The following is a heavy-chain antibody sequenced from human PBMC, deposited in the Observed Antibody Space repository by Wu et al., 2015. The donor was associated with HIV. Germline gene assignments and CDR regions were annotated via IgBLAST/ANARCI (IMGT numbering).Heavy chain of an antibody. Sequence: QVHLVQSGAVMKKPGSSVRISCEASGYTFVDYFIHWIRHVPGKGLEWMGWMNPYRGAVNYPWPFQGRVTLTRKSSYDTDTGTAYMELSRLTPADTAVYYCGRRGSWGDRTTIIRGGVDVWGQGTTVSVSS. D-gene: IGHD3-10*01. CDR2: MNPYRGAV. CDR1: GYTFVDYF. CDR3: GRRGSWGDRTTIIRGGVDV. J-gene: IGHJ6*02. V-gene: IGHV1-2*02.